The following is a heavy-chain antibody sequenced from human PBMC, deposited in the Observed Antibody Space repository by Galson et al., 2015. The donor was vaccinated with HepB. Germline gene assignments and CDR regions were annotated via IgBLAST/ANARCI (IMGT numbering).Heavy chain of an antibody. V-gene: IGHV1-2*06. Sequence: SVKVSCKAFGYTFTDFFLHWVRQAPGQGLEWMGRINPNSGDTTYSQKFQGRVTTTRDTSISTAYMELHRLISDDTAVYYCARVTSGVYPYYGMDVWGQGTTVTVS. CDR1: GYTFTDFF. CDR3: ARVTSGVYPYYGMDV. D-gene: IGHD2-8*01. J-gene: IGHJ6*02. CDR2: INPNSGDT.